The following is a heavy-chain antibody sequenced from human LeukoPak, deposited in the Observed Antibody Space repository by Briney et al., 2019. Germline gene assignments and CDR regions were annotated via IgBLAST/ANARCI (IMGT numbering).Heavy chain of an antibody. Sequence: SETLSLTCNVSGYSNSSGYYWGWLRQPPGKGLEWIGRIYHSGSTYYNASLKSRVTISVDTSKNQISLKLISVTAADTAVYYCARGPTGYSSSSLYFDYWGQGTLVTVSS. CDR3: ARGPTGYSSSSLYFDY. CDR1: GYSNSSGYY. J-gene: IGHJ4*02. V-gene: IGHV4-38-2*02. D-gene: IGHD6-6*01. CDR2: IYHSGST.